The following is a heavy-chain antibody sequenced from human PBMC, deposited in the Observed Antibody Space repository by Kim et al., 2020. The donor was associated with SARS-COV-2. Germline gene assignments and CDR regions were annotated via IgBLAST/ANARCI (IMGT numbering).Heavy chain of an antibody. CDR2: IRSKTNSYAT. J-gene: IGHJ3*02. CDR3: TRVPPYSNSWWDAFD. CDR1: GFTFSDSA. D-gene: IGHD6-13*01. V-gene: IGHV3-73*01. Sequence: GGSLRLSCAASGFTFSDSAMYWVRQDSGKGLEWVGRIRSKTNSYATAYDVSVKGRFIISRDDSKNTAYLQMNSLKTEDTAIYYCTRVPPYSNSWWDAFD.